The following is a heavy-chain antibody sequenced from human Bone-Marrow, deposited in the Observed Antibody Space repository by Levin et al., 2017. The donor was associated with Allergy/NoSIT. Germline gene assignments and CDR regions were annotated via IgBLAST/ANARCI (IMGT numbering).Heavy chain of an antibody. J-gene: IGHJ4*02. CDR1: GFTVSNNY. V-gene: IGHV3-66*01. D-gene: IGHD2-15*01. Sequence: GESLKISCAASGFTVSNNYMSWVRQAPGKGLEWVSVIYSGGSTYYADSVKGRFTISRDNSKNTLYLQMNSLRAEDTAVYYCASGLGYCTGGSCLDNWGQGTLVTVSS. CDR3: ASGLGYCTGGSCLDN. CDR2: IYSGGST.